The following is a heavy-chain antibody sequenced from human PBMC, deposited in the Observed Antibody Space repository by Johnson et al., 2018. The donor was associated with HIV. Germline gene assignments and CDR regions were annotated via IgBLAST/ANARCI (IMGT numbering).Heavy chain of an antibody. Sequence: QVQLVESGGGVVQPGRSLRLSCAASGFTFSSYGMHWVRQAPGKGLEWVTVISYDGTNKYYADSVKGRFTISRDNSKNTLYLQMNSLRAEDTAVYYCAKAQAFRGAFDIWGQGTMLTVSS. CDR2: ISYDGTNK. V-gene: IGHV3-30*18. CDR1: GFTFSSYG. J-gene: IGHJ3*02. CDR3: AKAQAFRGAFDI. D-gene: IGHD2/OR15-2a*01.